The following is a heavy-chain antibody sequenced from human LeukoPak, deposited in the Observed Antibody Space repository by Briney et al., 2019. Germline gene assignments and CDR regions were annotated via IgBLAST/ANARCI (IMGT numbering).Heavy chain of an antibody. J-gene: IGHJ5*02. CDR2: MDKENTLYAT. Sequence: PGGSLKLSCVAYGFTFSDSAIHWVRQSSGKGLEGIGHMDKENTLYATGLAASVKGRFTVSRDDSKNTAYLHMNSLKTDDTALYYCARDSGTYNWFDPWGQGTLVTVSS. CDR1: GFTFSDSA. D-gene: IGHD1-26*01. CDR3: ARDSGTYNWFDP. V-gene: IGHV3-73*01.